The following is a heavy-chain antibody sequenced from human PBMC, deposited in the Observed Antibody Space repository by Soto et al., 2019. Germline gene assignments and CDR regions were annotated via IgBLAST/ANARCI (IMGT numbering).Heavy chain of an antibody. CDR1: GYTFTSYG. D-gene: IGHD3-16*01. J-gene: IGHJ6*02. Sequence: QVQLVQSGAEVKKPGASVKVSCKASGYTFTSYGISWVRQAPGQGLEWMGWINGYNGNTNHAQKLQGRVTMSTDTSTSTAYMELRSRRSDDSAVYYCARMGDGPYYYYGMDVWGQGTTVTVSS. V-gene: IGHV1-18*01. CDR2: INGYNGNT. CDR3: ARMGDGPYYYYGMDV.